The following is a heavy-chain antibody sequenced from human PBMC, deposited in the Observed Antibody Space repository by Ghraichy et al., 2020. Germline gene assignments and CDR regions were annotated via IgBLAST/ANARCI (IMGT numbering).Heavy chain of an antibody. V-gene: IGHV3-23*01. CDR1: GFTFSSYA. Sequence: GGSLRLSCAASGFTFSSYAMSWVRQAPGKGLEWVSAISGSGGSTYYADSVKGRFTISRDNSKNTLYLQMNSLRAEDTAVYYCAKDGPTGGIAVAGTTQVYWGQGTLVTVSS. D-gene: IGHD6-19*01. J-gene: IGHJ4*02. CDR3: AKDGPTGGIAVAGTTQVY. CDR2: ISGSGGST.